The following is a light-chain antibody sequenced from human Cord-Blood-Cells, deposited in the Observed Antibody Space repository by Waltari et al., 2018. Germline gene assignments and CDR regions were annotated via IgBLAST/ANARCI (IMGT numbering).Light chain of an antibody. J-gene: IGLJ2*01. Sequence: QFALTPPASVSGSPGQSITISCPGTSSDVGGYNYVSWYQQHPGKAPKLMIYDVSKRPSGVSNRFSGSKSGNTASLTISGLQAEDEADYYCSSYTSSSTLVFGGGTKLTVL. CDR1: SSDVGGYNY. CDR3: SSYTSSSTLV. V-gene: IGLV2-14*01. CDR2: DVS.